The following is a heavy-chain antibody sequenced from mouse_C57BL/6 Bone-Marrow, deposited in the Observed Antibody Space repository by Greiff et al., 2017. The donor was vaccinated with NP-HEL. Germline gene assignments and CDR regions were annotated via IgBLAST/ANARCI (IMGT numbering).Heavy chain of an antibody. D-gene: IGHD1-1*01. CDR2: IDPNSGGT. V-gene: IGHV1-72*01. CDR1: GYTFTSYW. Sequence: QVQLQQPGADLVKPGASVKLSCKASGYTFTSYWMHWVKQRPGRGLEWIGRIDPNSGGTKFNEKFKTKATLTVDKPSSTAYMQLSSLTSEDAAVYYCARYYYGSGGWCFDDWGTGTTVTVSS. CDR3: ARYYYGSGGWCFDD. J-gene: IGHJ1*03.